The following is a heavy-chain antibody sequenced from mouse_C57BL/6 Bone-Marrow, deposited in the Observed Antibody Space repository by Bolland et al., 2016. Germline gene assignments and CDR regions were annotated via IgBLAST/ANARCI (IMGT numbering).Heavy chain of an antibody. V-gene: IGHV5-17*01. Sequence: SSGSSTIYYADTGKGRFTISRDNAKNTLFLQMTSLRSEDTAMYYCARNSARAMDYWGQGTS. J-gene: IGHJ4*01. CDR3: ARNSARAMDY. CDR2: SSGSSTI.